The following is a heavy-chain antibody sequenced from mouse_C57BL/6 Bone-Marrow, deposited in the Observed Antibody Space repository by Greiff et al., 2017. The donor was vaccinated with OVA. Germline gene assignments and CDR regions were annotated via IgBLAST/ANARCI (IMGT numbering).Heavy chain of an antibody. CDR3: ARGGLLRLYYFDY. D-gene: IGHD2-3*01. V-gene: IGHV1-55*01. CDR1: GYTFTSYW. Sequence: VQLQQSGAELVKPGASVKMSCKASGYTFTSYWITWVKQRPGQGLEWIGDIYPGSGSTNYNEKFKSKATLTVDTSSSTAYMQLSSLTSEDSAVYYCARGGLLRLYYFDYWGQGTTLTVSS. J-gene: IGHJ2*01. CDR2: IYPGSGST.